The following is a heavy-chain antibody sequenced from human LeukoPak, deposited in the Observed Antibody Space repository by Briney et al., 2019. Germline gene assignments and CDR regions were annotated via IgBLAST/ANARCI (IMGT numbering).Heavy chain of an antibody. V-gene: IGHV1-69*13. CDR1: GGTFSSYA. CDR2: IIPIFGTA. CDR3: ATNFVDTAMASDY. Sequence: ASVKVSFKASGGTFSSYAISWVRQAPGQGLEWVGGIIPIFGTANYAQKFQGRVTITADESTSTAYMELSSLRSEDTAVYYCATNFVDTAMASDYWGQGTLVTVSS. J-gene: IGHJ4*02. D-gene: IGHD5-18*01.